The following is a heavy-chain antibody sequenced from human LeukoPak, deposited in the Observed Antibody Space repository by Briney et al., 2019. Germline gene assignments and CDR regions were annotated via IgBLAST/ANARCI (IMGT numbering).Heavy chain of an antibody. CDR2: IIPILGIA. D-gene: IGHD3-3*01. CDR1: GGTFSSYA. Sequence: SVKVSCKASGGTFSSYAISWVRQAPGQGLEWMGRIIPILGIANYAQKFQGRVTITADKSTSTAYMELSSLRSEDTAVYYCASELITIFAWFDPWGQGALVTVSS. J-gene: IGHJ5*02. V-gene: IGHV1-69*04. CDR3: ASELITIFAWFDP.